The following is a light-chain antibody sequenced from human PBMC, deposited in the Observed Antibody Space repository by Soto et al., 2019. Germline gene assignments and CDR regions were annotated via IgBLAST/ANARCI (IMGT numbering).Light chain of an antibody. V-gene: IGKV3-11*01. CDR2: DAS. Sequence: EIVLTQSPATLSLSPGERATLSCRASQSVSSYLAWYQHKPGQAPRLLISDASNRATGIPARFSGSGSGTDSTLTISSLEPEDFAVYYCQQRSNWLFTFGPGTRVDIK. CDR1: QSVSSY. J-gene: IGKJ3*01. CDR3: QQRSNWLFT.